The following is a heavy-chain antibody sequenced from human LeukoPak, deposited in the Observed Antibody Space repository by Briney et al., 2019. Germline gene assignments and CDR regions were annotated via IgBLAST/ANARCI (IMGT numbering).Heavy chain of an antibody. CDR1: GYTLTELS. Sequence: ASVKVSCKVSGYTLTELSMHWVRQAPGKGFEWMGGFDPEDGETIYAQKFQGRVTMTEDTSTDTAYMELSSLRSEDTAVYYCARNYYDSSGYYYLGFDYWGQGTLVTVSS. CDR3: ARNYYDSSGYYYLGFDY. D-gene: IGHD3-22*01. V-gene: IGHV1-24*01. J-gene: IGHJ4*02. CDR2: FDPEDGET.